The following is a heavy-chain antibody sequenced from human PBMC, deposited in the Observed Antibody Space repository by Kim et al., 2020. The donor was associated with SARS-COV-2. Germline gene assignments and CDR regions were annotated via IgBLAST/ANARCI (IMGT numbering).Heavy chain of an antibody. CDR2: IKSKTDGGTT. Sequence: GGSLRLSCAASGFTFSNAWMSWVRQAPGKGLEWVGRIKSKTDGGTTDYAAPVIGRFTISRDDSKNTLYLQMNSLKTEDTAVYYCTTGLVPTAMVTTFDYWGQGTLVTVSS. CDR3: TTGLVPTAMVTTFDY. CDR1: GFTFSNAW. D-gene: IGHD5-18*01. V-gene: IGHV3-15*01. J-gene: IGHJ4*02.